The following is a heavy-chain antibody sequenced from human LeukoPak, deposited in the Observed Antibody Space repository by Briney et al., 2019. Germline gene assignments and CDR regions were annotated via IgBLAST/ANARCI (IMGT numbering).Heavy chain of an antibody. J-gene: IGHJ4*02. D-gene: IGHD4-23*01. CDR3: ARDTDYGGASCLF. CDR2: ISGYNGKT. Sequence: ASVTVSCNPSGYTFAHYGISWVRQAPGQGLEWMGWISGYNGKTDYAHKFRDRVTLTTDASPSSVYMELRSLKSGDTALYFCARDTDYGGASCLFGGQGTVVSVSS. CDR1: GYTFAHYG. V-gene: IGHV1-18*01.